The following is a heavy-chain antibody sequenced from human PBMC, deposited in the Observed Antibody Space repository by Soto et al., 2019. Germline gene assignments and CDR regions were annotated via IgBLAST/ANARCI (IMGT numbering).Heavy chain of an antibody. V-gene: IGHV5-10-1*01. CDR1: GYSFTSYW. Sequence: GESLKISCKGSGYSFTSYWIGWVRQMPGKGLEWMGRIDPSDSFSNYSPSFQGHVTISTDKSISTAYLQWSSLKASDTAIYYCARLSVVDYYGMDVWGQGTTVTVS. CDR3: ARLSVVDYYGMDV. J-gene: IGHJ6*02. CDR2: IDPSDSFS. D-gene: IGHD3-22*01.